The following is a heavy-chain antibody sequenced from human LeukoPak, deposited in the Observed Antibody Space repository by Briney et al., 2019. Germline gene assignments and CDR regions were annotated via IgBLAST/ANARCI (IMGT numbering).Heavy chain of an antibody. J-gene: IGHJ4*02. CDR1: GYSFTNYA. D-gene: IGHD3-9*01. CDR3: ARASVLRYFDWDSGDGFDY. Sequence: GASVKVSCKASGYSFTNYAMNWVRQAPGQGLEWMGWIHPSTGNPTYAQGFTGRFVFSLDTSVSTAYLQISSLKAEDTAVYYCARASVLRYFDWDSGDGFDYWGQGTLVTVSS. CDR2: IHPSTGNP. V-gene: IGHV7-4-1*02.